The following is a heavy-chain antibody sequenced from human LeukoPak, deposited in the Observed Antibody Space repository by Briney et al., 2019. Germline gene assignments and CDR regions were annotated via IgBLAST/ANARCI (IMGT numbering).Heavy chain of an antibody. D-gene: IGHD4-23*01. J-gene: IGHJ4*02. CDR1: GFTFTSYD. CDR3: ARGGNPPDYYFDY. CDR2: MNPNNGNT. V-gene: IGHV1-8*01. Sequence: ASVKVSCKASGFTFTSYDINWVRQASGQGLEWMGWMNPNNGNTGYAQKFQGRVTMTTDTSTSTAYMELRSLRSDDTAVYYCARGGNPPDYYFDYWGQGTLVTVSS.